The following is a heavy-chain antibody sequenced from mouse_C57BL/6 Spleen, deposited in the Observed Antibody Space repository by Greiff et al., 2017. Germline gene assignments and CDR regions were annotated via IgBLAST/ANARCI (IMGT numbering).Heavy chain of an antibody. J-gene: IGHJ4*01. V-gene: IGHV1-81*01. CDR1: GYTFTSYG. D-gene: IGHD2-3*01. CDR3: ARGAMMDYYAMDY. Sequence: QVQLQPSGAELARPGASVKLSCKASGYTFTSYGISWVKQRTGQGLEWIGEIYPRSGNTYYNEKFKGKATLTADKSSSTAYMELRSLTSEDSAVYFCARGAMMDYYAMDYWGQGTSVTVSS. CDR2: IYPRSGNT.